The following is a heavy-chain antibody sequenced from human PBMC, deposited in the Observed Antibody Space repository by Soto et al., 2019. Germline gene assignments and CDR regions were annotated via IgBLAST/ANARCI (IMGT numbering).Heavy chain of an antibody. V-gene: IGHV1-69*01. CDR1: GGTFSSYA. J-gene: IGHJ6*02. D-gene: IGHD6-13*01. CDR3: TRGGSSSWTYYYYGMDV. Sequence: QVQLVQSGAEVKKPGSSVKVSCKASGGTFSSYAISWVRQAPGQGLEWMGGIIPIFGTANYAQKFQGRVTITADESTSTAYMELSSLRPEDTVVYYCTRGGSSSWTYYYYGMDVWGQVTTVTVSS. CDR2: IIPIFGTA.